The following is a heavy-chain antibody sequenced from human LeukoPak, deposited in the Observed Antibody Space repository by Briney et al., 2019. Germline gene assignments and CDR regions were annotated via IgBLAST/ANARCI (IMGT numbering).Heavy chain of an antibody. CDR3: ARGEAVARLGAFDI. J-gene: IGHJ3*02. D-gene: IGHD6-19*01. Sequence: ASVKVSCKASGYTFTDYSMHWVRQAPGQGLEWMGWINPNSGGTNYAQKFQGRVTMTRDTSISTAYMELSRLRSDDTAVYYCARGEAVARLGAFDIWGQGTMVTVSS. CDR1: GYTFTDYS. V-gene: IGHV1-2*02. CDR2: INPNSGGT.